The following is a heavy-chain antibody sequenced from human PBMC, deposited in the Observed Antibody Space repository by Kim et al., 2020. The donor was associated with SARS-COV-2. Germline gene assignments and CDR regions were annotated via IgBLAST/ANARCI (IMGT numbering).Heavy chain of an antibody. D-gene: IGHD3-10*01. CDR1: GFTVSSNY. CDR2: IYSGGNT. CDR3: ARDQNYGSEPIYYYYGMDV. J-gene: IGHJ6*02. Sequence: GGSLRLSCAASGFTVSSNYMSWVRQAPGKGLEWVSVIYSGGNTYYADSVKGRFTISRANSKNTLYPQMNSMRAEYTAVYYCARDQNYGSEPIYYYYGMDVWGQGTTVTVSS. V-gene: IGHV3-66*01.